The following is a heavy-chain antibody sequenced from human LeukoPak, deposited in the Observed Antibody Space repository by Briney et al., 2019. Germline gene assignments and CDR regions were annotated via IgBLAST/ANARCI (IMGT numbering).Heavy chain of an antibody. CDR3: ARFAGYSYGYFDY. CDR2: INPNSGGT. V-gene: IGHV1-2*04. Sequence: ASVKVSCKASGYTFTGYYMHWVRQAPGQGLEWMGWINPNSGGTNYAQKFQGWVTMTRDTSISTAYMELSRLRSDDTAVYYCARFAGYSYGYFDYWGQGTLVTVSS. D-gene: IGHD5-18*01. J-gene: IGHJ4*02. CDR1: GYTFTGYY.